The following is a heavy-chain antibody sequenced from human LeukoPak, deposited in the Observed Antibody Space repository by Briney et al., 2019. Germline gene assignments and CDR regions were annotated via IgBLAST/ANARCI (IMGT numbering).Heavy chain of an antibody. D-gene: IGHD2-21*01. CDR3: ARHGDPNFFDP. CDR1: GGSISSNSYY. V-gene: IGHV4-39*01. J-gene: IGHJ5*02. CDR2: IYYGGST. Sequence: PSETLSLTCTVPGGSISSNSYYWGWIRQPPGKGLEWIGSIYYGGSTYYNPSLKSRATMSVDTSKNQYSLKLSSVPAADTAVYYCARHGDPNFFDPWGQGTLVTVSS.